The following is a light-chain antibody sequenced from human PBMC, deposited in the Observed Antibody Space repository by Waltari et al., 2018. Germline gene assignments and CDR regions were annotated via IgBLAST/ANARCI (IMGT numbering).Light chain of an antibody. CDR3: ATWDDTIGGPV. V-gene: IGLV1-47*01. J-gene: IGLJ2*01. CDR2: RNN. CDR1: RANIGGRS. Sequence: QSVLTQPPSASGTPGPRVIISCSGSRANIGGRSVYWYQHLPGAAPKLLINRNNQRPSGVPDRFSGSKSGTAASLAISGLRSEDEGDYFCATWDDTIGGPVFGGGTKLTVL.